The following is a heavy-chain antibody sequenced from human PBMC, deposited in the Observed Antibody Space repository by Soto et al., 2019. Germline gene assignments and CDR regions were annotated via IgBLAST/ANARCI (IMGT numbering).Heavy chain of an antibody. CDR1: GFTSSSYG. D-gene: IGHD2-2*01. Sequence: GGSLRLSCAASGFTSSSYGMHWVRQAPGKGLEWVAVISYDGSNKYYADSVKGRFTISRDNSRNTLYLQMNSLRAEDTAVYYCAKNRRVVPADELTMDVWGQGTTVTVSS. J-gene: IGHJ6*02. V-gene: IGHV3-30*18. CDR2: ISYDGSNK. CDR3: AKNRRVVPADELTMDV.